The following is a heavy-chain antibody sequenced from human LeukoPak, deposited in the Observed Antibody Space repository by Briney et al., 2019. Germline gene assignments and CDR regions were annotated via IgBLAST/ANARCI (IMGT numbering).Heavy chain of an antibody. CDR3: ARGLRQGSAWSWGPKERSYQYMDV. Sequence: PSETLSLTCGVSGGSLSSHYWTGILQPPGKGLEWIGEINPRGSTNYNPSLESRVTVSADTSRNQLSLSLTSVTAADSAVYFCARGLRQGSAWSWGPKERSYQYMDVWGTGTTVIVSS. D-gene: IGHD6-19*01. CDR1: GGSLSSHY. V-gene: IGHV4-34*01. J-gene: IGHJ6*04. CDR2: INPRGST.